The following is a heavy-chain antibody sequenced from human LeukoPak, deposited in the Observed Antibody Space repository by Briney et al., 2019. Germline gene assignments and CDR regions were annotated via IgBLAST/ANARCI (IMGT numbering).Heavy chain of an antibody. Sequence: ASVKVSCKASGYTFTSYYMHWVRQAPGQGLEWMGIINPSGGSTSYAQKFQGRVTMTRDMSTSTVYMELSSLRSEDTAVYYCARSRVGNGDYLFEDVWGQGTLVTVSS. CDR1: GYTFTSYY. V-gene: IGHV1-46*01. CDR3: ARSRVGNGDYLFEDV. CDR2: INPSGGST. D-gene: IGHD4-17*01. J-gene: IGHJ4*02.